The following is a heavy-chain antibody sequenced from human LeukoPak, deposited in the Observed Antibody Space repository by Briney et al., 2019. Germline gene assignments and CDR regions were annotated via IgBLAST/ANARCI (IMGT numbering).Heavy chain of an antibody. V-gene: IGHV3-7*01. J-gene: IGHJ4*03. D-gene: IGHD6-13*01. CDR3: ARDGTAPGLYFDL. CDR2: INQNGGEN. Sequence: GGSLRLSCAVSGFTFSDFWMNWVLQAPGKELEWVASINQNGGENYYVDSVKGRFTVSRDNPSNSLYLQMSSLRAEDTAVYYRARDGTAPGLYFDLWGQGALVTVSS. CDR1: GFTFSDFW.